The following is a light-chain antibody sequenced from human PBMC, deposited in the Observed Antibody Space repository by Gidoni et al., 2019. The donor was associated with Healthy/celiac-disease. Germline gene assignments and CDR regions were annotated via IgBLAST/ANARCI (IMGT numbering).Light chain of an antibody. J-gene: IGKJ1*01. CDR2: WAS. CDR1: QSVLYSSNNKNY. CDR3: QQYYSSWT. V-gene: IGKV4-1*01. Sequence: DIVMTQSPASLAVSLGERATINCKSSQSVLYSSNNKNYLAWYQQKPGQPPELLIYWASTRESGVPDRFSGSGSGTDFTLTISSLQAEDVAVYYCQQYYSSWTFGQGTKVEIK.